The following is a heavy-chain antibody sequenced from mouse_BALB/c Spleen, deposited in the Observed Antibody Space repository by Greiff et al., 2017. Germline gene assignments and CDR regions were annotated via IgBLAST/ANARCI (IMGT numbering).Heavy chain of an antibody. CDR1: GYTFTDYY. D-gene: IGHD5-1*01. CDR2: IYPGSGNT. CDR3: ARYEYGAY. J-gene: IGHJ3*01. V-gene: IGHV1-77*01. Sequence: QVQLQQSGAELARPGASVKLSCKASGYTFTDYYINWVKQRTGQGLEWIGEIYPGSGNTYYNEKFKGKATLTADKSSSTAYMQLSSLTSEDSAVYFCARYEYGAYWGQGTLVTVSA.